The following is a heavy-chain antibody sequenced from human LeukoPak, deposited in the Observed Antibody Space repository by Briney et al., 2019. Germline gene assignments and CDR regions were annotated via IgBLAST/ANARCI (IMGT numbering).Heavy chain of an antibody. Sequence: GASVKVSCEASGYTFINYDINWVRQATGQGLEWMGWMNPNSGNTGYAQKFQGRVTITRNTSISTAYMEMSRLRSDDTAVYYCARVYDRWSGYSSGYYFDYWGQGTLVTVSS. D-gene: IGHD3-3*01. CDR1: GYTFINYD. CDR3: ARVYDRWSGYSSGYYFDY. CDR2: MNPNSGNT. V-gene: IGHV1-8*03. J-gene: IGHJ4*02.